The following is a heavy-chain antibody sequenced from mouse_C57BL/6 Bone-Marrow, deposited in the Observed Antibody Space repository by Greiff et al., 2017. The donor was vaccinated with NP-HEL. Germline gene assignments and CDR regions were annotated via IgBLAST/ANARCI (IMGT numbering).Heavy chain of an antibody. CDR1: GYTFTDYY. D-gene: IGHD1-1*01. CDR2: INPNNGGT. V-gene: IGHV1-26*01. CDR3: ASPGSRGGY. Sequence: VQLQQSGPELVKPGASVKISCKASGYTFTDYYMNWVKQSHGKSLEWIGDINPNNGGTSYNQKFKGKATLTVDKSSSTAYMELRSLTSEDSAVYYCASPGSRGGYWGQGTTLTVSS. J-gene: IGHJ2*01.